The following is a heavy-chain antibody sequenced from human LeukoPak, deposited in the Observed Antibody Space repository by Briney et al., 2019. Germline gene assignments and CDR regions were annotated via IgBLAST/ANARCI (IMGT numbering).Heavy chain of an antibody. J-gene: IGHJ4*02. CDR2: ISYDGSNK. CDR3: ANSYYDILTGYYIDPDY. Sequence: GGSLRLSCAASGFTFSSYAMHWVRQAPGKGLEWVAVISYDGSNKYYADSVKGRFTISRDNAKNTLYLQMNSLRAEDTAVYYCANSYYDILTGYYIDPDYWGQGTLVTVSS. CDR1: GFTFSSYA. V-gene: IGHV3-30-3*01. D-gene: IGHD3-9*01.